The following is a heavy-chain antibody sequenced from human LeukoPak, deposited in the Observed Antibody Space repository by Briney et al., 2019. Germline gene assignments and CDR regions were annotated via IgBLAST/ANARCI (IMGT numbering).Heavy chain of an antibody. CDR3: ARATNIAMTAGGNFDY. J-gene: IGHJ4*02. D-gene: IGHD6-19*01. V-gene: IGHV3-30*04. Sequence: PGGSLRLSCAGSGFSFGSYAIHWVRQAPGKGLEWVTFISYDGNSKYYIDSVKGRFSISRDNAKNTLYLQMNSLRSEDTAIYYCARATNIAMTAGGNFDYWGQGTLVTVSS. CDR1: GFSFGSYA. CDR2: ISYDGNSK.